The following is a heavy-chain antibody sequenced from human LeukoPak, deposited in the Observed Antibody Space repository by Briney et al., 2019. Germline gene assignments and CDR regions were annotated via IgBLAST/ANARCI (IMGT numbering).Heavy chain of an antibody. CDR2: IIPILGIA. D-gene: IGHD4-17*01. CDR3: ARIQRVTTNRRYFDY. Sequence: SVKVSCKASGGTFSSYAISWVRQAPGQGLEWMGRIIPILGIANYAQKFQGRVTMTTDTSTSTAYMELRSLRSDDTAVYYCARIQRVTTNRRYFDYWGQGTLVTVSS. J-gene: IGHJ4*02. CDR1: GGTFSSYA. V-gene: IGHV1-69*04.